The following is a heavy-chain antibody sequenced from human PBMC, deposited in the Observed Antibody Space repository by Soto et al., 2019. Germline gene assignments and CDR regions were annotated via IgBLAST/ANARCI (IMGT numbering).Heavy chain of an antibody. D-gene: IGHD3-10*01. Sequence: EVQLVESGGGLIQPGGSLRLSCAVSGFTVSNNYMSWVRQAPGKGLEGVSVIYSGGYTAYGDSVKGRFTISRDNSKNTLFLQMKATGPAAPAFFSWAAHPGGGGYWGQGTLVTVSS. CDR1: GFTVSNNY. V-gene: IGHV3-53*01. J-gene: IGHJ4*02. CDR2: IYSGGYT. CDR3: AAHPGGGGY.